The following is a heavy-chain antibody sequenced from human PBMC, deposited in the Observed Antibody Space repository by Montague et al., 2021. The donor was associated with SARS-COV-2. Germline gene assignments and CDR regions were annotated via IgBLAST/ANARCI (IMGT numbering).Heavy chain of an antibody. CDR3: ARAGGFYDYWSGYSSSAGFFDP. Sequence: SETLSLPCTVSGGSISSYYWSWIRQPPGKGLEWIGYIYYSGSTDYNPSLKSRVTMSVDTSKNQLSLRLNSVTTADTAVYFCARAGGFYDYWSGYSSSAGFFDPWGQGILVTVSS. CDR2: IYYSGST. D-gene: IGHD3-3*01. CDR1: GGSISSYY. J-gene: IGHJ5*02. V-gene: IGHV4-59*01.